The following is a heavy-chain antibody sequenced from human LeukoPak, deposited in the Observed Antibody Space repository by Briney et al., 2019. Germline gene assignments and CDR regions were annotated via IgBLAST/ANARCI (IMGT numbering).Heavy chain of an antibody. CDR2: INWNGGST. V-gene: IGHV3-20*04. CDR1: GFTFSSYA. D-gene: IGHD3-22*01. Sequence: GGSLRLSCAASGFTFSSYAMSWVRQAPGKGLEWVSGINWNGGSTGYADSVKGRFTISRDNAKSSLYLQMNSLRAEDTALYYCARGYDSSAEAFDIWGQGTMVTVSS. J-gene: IGHJ3*02. CDR3: ARGYDSSAEAFDI.